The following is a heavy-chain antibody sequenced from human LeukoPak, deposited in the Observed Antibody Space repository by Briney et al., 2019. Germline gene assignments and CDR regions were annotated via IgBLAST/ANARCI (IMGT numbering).Heavy chain of an antibody. Sequence: PGGALRLSCAASGFTFSDYYMSWIRQAPGKGLEWVSYISSSGSTIYYADSVKGRFTISRDNAKNSLYLQINSLRVEDTAVYYCARESYYSDSSGLFDYWGQGTLVTVSS. J-gene: IGHJ4*02. V-gene: IGHV3-11*04. CDR1: GFTFSDYY. CDR2: ISSSGSTI. CDR3: ARESYYSDSSGLFDY. D-gene: IGHD3-22*01.